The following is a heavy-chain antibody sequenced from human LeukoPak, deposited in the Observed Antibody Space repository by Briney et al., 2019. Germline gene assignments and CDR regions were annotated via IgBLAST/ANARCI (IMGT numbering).Heavy chain of an antibody. D-gene: IGHD4-17*01. CDR3: ATDPLDYGDYELTVDY. CDR1: GYTLTELS. CDR2: FDPEDGET. Sequence: ASVKVSCKVFGYTLTELSMHWVRQAPGKGLEWMGGFDPEDGETIYAQKFQGRVTMTEDTSTDTAYMELSSLRSEDTAVYYCATDPLDYGDYELTVDYWGQGTLVTVSS. V-gene: IGHV1-24*01. J-gene: IGHJ4*02.